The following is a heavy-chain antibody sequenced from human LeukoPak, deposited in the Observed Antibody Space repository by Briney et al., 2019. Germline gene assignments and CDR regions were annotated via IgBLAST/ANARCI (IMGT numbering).Heavy chain of an antibody. V-gene: IGHV1-46*01. CDR1: GYTFTSYY. CDR3: ARESSGWLYWGYYYYYYMDV. D-gene: IGHD6-19*01. Sequence: ASVKVSCKASGYTFTSYYMHWVRQAPGQGLEWMGIINPSGGSTSYAQKFQGRVTMTRDMSTSTVYMGLRSLRSDDTAVYYCARESSGWLYWGYYYYYYMDVWGKGTTVTVSS. J-gene: IGHJ6*03. CDR2: INPSGGST.